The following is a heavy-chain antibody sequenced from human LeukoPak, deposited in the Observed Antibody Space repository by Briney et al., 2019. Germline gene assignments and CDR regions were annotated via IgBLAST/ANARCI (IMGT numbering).Heavy chain of an antibody. D-gene: IGHD6-19*01. CDR3: ARDEGSGWYTILDY. CDR1: GGTFSSYA. CDR2: MNPNSGNT. J-gene: IGHJ4*02. V-gene: IGHV1-8*03. Sequence: ASVKVSCKASGGTFSSYAISWVRQAPGQGLEWMGWMNPNSGNTGYAQKFQGRVTITRNTSISTAYMELSSLRSEDTAVYYCARDEGSGWYTILDYWGQGTLVTVSS.